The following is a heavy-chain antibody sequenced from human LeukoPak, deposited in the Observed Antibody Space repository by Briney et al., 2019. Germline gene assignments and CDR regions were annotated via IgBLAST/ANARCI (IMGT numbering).Heavy chain of an antibody. CDR1: GFTFSDYW. CDR2: IKEDGSDK. CDR3: ARGGIVGPTPNGY. V-gene: IGHV3-7*04. Sequence: GGSLRLSCAVSGFTFSDYWMTWVRQAPGRGLEWVANIKEDGSDKQYVDSVQGRFTISRDNAENSLYLQMNSLRAEDTAVYYCARGGIVGPTPNGYWGQGTLVTVSS. J-gene: IGHJ4*02. D-gene: IGHD1-26*01.